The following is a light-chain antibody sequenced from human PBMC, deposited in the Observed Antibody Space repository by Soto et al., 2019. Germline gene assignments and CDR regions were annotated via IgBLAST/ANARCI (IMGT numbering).Light chain of an antibody. CDR3: QHYDSFWS. CDR1: QSISSW. J-gene: IGKJ1*01. V-gene: IGKV1-5*01. CDR2: DAS. Sequence: DIQMTQSPSTLSASVGDRVTITCRSSQSISSWLAWYQQKPGKAPKLLIYDASSLESGVPSRFSGSGSGTEFTLTISSLQPDDFATYSCQHYDSFWSFGQGTKVDIK.